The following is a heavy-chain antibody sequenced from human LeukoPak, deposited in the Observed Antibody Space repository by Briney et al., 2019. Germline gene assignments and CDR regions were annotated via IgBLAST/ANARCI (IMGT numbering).Heavy chain of an antibody. J-gene: IGHJ4*02. D-gene: IGHD3-22*01. V-gene: IGHV3-53*01. CDR2: IYSGGST. Sequence: PGGSLRLSCAASGFTVSSNYMSWVRQAPGKGLEWVSVIYSGGSTYYADSAKGRFTISRDNSKNTLYLQMNSLRAEDTAVYYCARVDYYDSSYFDYWGQGTLVTVSS. CDR1: GFTVSSNY. CDR3: ARVDYYDSSYFDY.